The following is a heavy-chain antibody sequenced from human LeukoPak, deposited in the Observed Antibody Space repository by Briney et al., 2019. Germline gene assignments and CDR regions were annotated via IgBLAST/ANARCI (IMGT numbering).Heavy chain of an antibody. Sequence: SETLSLTCTVSGGSISSSSYYWGWIRQPPGKGLEWIGSIYYSGSTYYNPSLKSRVTISVDTSKNQFSLKLSSVTAADTAVYHCARRLLSSSAIDYWGQGTLVTVSS. V-gene: IGHV4-39*01. D-gene: IGHD6-6*01. CDR3: ARRLLSSSAIDY. CDR1: GGSISSSSYY. CDR2: IYYSGST. J-gene: IGHJ4*02.